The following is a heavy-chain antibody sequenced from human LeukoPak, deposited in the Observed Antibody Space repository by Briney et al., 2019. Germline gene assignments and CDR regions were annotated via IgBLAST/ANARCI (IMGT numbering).Heavy chain of an antibody. CDR3: AKGDTYYYGSGSYQPPNFDY. J-gene: IGHJ4*02. CDR2: IRYDGSNK. V-gene: IGHV3-30*02. D-gene: IGHD3-10*01. Sequence: GGSLRLSCAASGFTFSSYGMHWVRQAPGKGREWVAFIRYDGSNKYYADSVKGRFTIYRDNSKNTLYLQMNSLRAEDTAVYYCAKGDTYYYGSGSYQPPNFDYWGQGTLVTVSS. CDR1: GFTFSSYG.